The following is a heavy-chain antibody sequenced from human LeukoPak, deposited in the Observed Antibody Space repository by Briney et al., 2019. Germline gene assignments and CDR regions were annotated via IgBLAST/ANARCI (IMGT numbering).Heavy chain of an antibody. D-gene: IGHD3-10*01. Sequence: GGSLRLSCAASGFTFSSYWMSWVRQAPGKGLEWVSVIYAGGSTYYADSVKGRFTSSRDNFKNTLYLQMNSLRAEDTAVYYCSGSGSYYSDYWGQGTLVTVSS. J-gene: IGHJ4*02. CDR2: IYAGGST. CDR3: SGSGSYYSDY. V-gene: IGHV3-66*01. CDR1: GFTFSSYW.